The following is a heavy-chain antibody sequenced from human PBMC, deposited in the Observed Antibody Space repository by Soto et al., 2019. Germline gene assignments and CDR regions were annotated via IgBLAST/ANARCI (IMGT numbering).Heavy chain of an antibody. Sequence: GSLRLSCAASGFTFSSSAMNWVRQAPGKGLEWVSVITISGDSTSYADSVKGRFTISRDNSKNTLYLQMNSLRAGDTAVYYCAREGMPGTIDYWGQGTPVTVYS. CDR2: ITISGDST. V-gene: IGHV3-23*01. CDR1: GFTFSSSA. CDR3: AREGMPGTIDY. D-gene: IGHD2-2*01. J-gene: IGHJ4*02.